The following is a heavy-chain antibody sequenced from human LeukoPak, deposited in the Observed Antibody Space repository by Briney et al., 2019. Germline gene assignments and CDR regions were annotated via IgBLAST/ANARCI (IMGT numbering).Heavy chain of an antibody. CDR1: GGSFININW. Sequence: SETLSLTCGVSGGSFININWLTWVRQPQGKGLEWIGEVHLDGRTNYNPSLESRLTMSVDVSKNQVSLKLTSVTAADTAVYYCAREGGFYRPLDYSGQGTLVTVSS. J-gene: IGHJ4*02. CDR2: VHLDGRT. V-gene: IGHV4-4*02. D-gene: IGHD3-3*01. CDR3: AREGGFYRPLDY.